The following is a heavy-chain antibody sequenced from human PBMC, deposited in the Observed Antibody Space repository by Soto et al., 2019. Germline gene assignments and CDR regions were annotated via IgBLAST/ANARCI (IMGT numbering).Heavy chain of an antibody. D-gene: IGHD3-10*01. Sequence: QVQLEQSGAEVKKPGSSVKVSCKASGGTLSDHGVAWLRQAPGQGLEWMGGTIPVFNTAKYAQKFQGRVTVTADKFTNIAYMELSSLSSEDTAFYFCARWVYGSGNYYTGPSAFDIWGQGTMVIVSS. CDR3: ARWVYGSGNYYTGPSAFDI. CDR2: TIPVFNTA. CDR1: GGTLSDHG. V-gene: IGHV1-69*06. J-gene: IGHJ3*02.